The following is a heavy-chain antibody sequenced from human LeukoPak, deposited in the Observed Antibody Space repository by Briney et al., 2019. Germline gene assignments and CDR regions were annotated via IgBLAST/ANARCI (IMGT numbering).Heavy chain of an antibody. CDR1: GGSISSGGYS. V-gene: IGHV4-30-2*01. D-gene: IGHD4-17*01. CDR2: IYHSGST. J-gene: IGHJ4*02. Sequence: SQTLSLTCAVSGGSISSGGYSWSWIRQPPGKGLEWIGYIYHSGSTYYNPSLKSRVTISVDTSKNQFSLKLSSVTAADTAVYYCARRLFKTYGDSAVHGGYYFDYWGQGTLVTVSS. CDR3: ARRLFKTYGDSAVHGGYYFDY.